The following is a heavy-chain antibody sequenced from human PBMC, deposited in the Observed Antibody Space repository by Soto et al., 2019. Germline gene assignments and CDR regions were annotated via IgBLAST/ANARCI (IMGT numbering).Heavy chain of an antibody. Sequence: EVQLLESGGGLVQPGGSLRLSCAASGFTFSNYVMSWVRQAPGKGLEWVSTISGSGSSRYTADSVRGRFTISRDNSRNTLSLQMNGLRAEDTAVYYCAKYYMVTTSYYYYYGLDVWGQGTTVTVSS. D-gene: IGHD2-21*02. CDR2: ISGSGSSR. CDR1: GFTFSNYV. CDR3: AKYYMVTTSYYYYYGLDV. V-gene: IGHV3-23*01. J-gene: IGHJ6*02.